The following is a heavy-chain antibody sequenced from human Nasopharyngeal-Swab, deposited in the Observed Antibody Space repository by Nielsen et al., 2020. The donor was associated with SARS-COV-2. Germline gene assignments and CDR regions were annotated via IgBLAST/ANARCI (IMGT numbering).Heavy chain of an antibody. V-gene: IGHV3-53*01. D-gene: IGHD5-18*01. CDR1: GFTFSDYY. Sequence: GGSLRLSCAASGFTFSDYYMTWVRQAPGKGLEWVSTIYSGGTTNYADSVRGRFTISRDTFKNTLSLHMNSLKVEDTAMYYCARGTYTYAYGEYWGQGTLVTVSS. CDR2: IYSGGTT. CDR3: ARGTYTYAYGEY. J-gene: IGHJ4*02.